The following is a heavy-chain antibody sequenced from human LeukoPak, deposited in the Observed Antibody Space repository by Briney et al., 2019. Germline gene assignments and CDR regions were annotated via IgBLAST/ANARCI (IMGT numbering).Heavy chain of an antibody. CDR3: ARRDGYCSSTSCYADYYYGMDV. D-gene: IGHD2-2*01. V-gene: IGHV5-51*01. CDR2: IYPGDSDT. Sequence: GESLKISCRVSGYAFASYWIGWVRQVPGKGLEWMGIIYPGDSDTTYSPSFQGQVTISADKSISTAYLQWSSLKASDTAMYYCARRDGYCSSTSCYADYYYGMDVWGQGTTVTVSS. J-gene: IGHJ6*02. CDR1: GYAFASYW.